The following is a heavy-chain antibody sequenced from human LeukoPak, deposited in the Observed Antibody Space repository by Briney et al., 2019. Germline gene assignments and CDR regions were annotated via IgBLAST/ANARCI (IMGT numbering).Heavy chain of an antibody. V-gene: IGHV3-7*05. CDR3: AREVAARPTYYGMDV. CDR2: IKQDGSEK. J-gene: IGHJ6*02. CDR1: GFTFSSYW. Sequence: PGGSLRLSCAASGFTFSSYWMSWVRQAPGKGPEWVANIKQDGSEKYYVDSVKGRFTISRDNAKNSLYLQMNSLRAEDTAVYYCAREVAARPTYYGMDVWGQGTTVTVSS. D-gene: IGHD6-6*01.